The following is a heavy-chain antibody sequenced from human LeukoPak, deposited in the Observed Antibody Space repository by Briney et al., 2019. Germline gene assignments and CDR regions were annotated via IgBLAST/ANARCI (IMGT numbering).Heavy chain of an antibody. CDR3: ATSASRHCSSTSCYYYYGMDV. Sequence: PGGSLRLSCAASGFTFSDYYMSWIRQAPGKGRWWVSYISGSSSHTEYADSVKGRFTISRDNSKNTLYMQMNSLRAEDTAVYYCATSASRHCSSTSCYYYYGMDVWGQGTTVTVSS. V-gene: IGHV3-11*06. CDR1: GFTFSDYY. J-gene: IGHJ6*02. CDR2: ISGSSSHT. D-gene: IGHD2-2*01.